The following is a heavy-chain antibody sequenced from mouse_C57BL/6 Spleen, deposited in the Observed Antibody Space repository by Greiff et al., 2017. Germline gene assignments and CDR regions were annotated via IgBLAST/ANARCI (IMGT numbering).Heavy chain of an antibody. D-gene: IGHD2-1*01. Sequence: QVQLKQSGPELVKPGASVTIPCKASGYAFSSSWMNWVKQRPGKGLEWIGRIYPGDGDTNYNGKFKGKATLTADKSSSTAYMQLRSLTSEDSAVYFCASGNSVYFGYWGQGATLTVSS. J-gene: IGHJ2*01. V-gene: IGHV1-82*01. CDR1: GYAFSSSW. CDR2: IYPGDGDT. CDR3: ASGNSVYFGY.